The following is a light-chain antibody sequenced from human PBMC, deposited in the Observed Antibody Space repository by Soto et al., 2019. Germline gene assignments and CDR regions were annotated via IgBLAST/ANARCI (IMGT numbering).Light chain of an antibody. CDR1: QSVTYN. CDR2: GAF. Sequence: EIVMTQSPATLSVSPGETATLSCRASQSVTYNLAWYQQKPGQGPRLLIYGAFTRATGIPARFSGSGSGTEFTLTISSLQSEDFAVYYCQQYKNCPPLTFGGGTKVDIK. J-gene: IGKJ4*01. CDR3: QQYKNCPPLT. V-gene: IGKV3-15*01.